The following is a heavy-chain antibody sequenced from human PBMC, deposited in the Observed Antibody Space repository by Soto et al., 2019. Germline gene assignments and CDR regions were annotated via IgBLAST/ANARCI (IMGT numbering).Heavy chain of an antibody. Sequence: GESLKISCKGSGYSFSTYWIGWVRQMPGKGLEWMGIIYPGDSDTRYSPSFQGQVTISADKSISTAYLQWNSLKAADTAIYYCVRLNQFILSREILWFDPWGQGTLVTVSS. J-gene: IGHJ5*02. D-gene: IGHD3-10*01. V-gene: IGHV5-51*01. CDR1: GYSFSTYW. CDR2: IYPGDSDT. CDR3: VRLNQFILSREILWFDP.